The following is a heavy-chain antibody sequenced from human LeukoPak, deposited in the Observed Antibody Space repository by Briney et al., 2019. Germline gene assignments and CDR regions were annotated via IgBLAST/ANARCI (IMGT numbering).Heavy chain of an antibody. V-gene: IGHV4-39*01. CDR2: ISYSGST. J-gene: IGHJ4*02. CDR1: GGSISSSNYY. D-gene: IGHD4-23*01. Sequence: SETLSLTCTVSGGSISSSNYYWGWIRQPPGEGLEWIASISYSGSTYYNPSVKSRVAISRDTSKNQFSLKLSSVTAADTAVYYCAIFTVVTGYWGQGTLVTVSS. CDR3: AIFTVVTGY.